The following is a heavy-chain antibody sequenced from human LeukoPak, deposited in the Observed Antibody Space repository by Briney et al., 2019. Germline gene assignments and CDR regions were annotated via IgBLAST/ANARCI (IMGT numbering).Heavy chain of an antibody. D-gene: IGHD3-10*01. V-gene: IGHV3-30-3*01. CDR1: GFTFSSYA. CDR3: ARDYYGSGSYFCSGY. Sequence: GGSLRLSCAASGFTFSSYAMHWVRQAPGKGLEWVAVISYDGSNKYYADSVKGRFTIFRDNSKNTLYLQMNSLRAEDTAVYYCARDYYGSGSYFCSGYWGQGTLVTVSS. CDR2: ISYDGSNK. J-gene: IGHJ4*02.